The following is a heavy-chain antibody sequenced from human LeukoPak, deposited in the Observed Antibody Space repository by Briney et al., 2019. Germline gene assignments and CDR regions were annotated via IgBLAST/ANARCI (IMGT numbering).Heavy chain of an antibody. CDR1: GYTLTKFS. CDR3: ARGDCSGGSCVLLEYSMT. D-gene: IGHD2-15*01. J-gene: IGHJ1*01. V-gene: IGHV1-18*01. CDR2: ISAYNGDT. Sequence: ASVTDSFMSTGYTLTKFSVDWVGQAPGQGLEWMGWISAYNGDTNYAQKLQGRVTMTTDTSTNTAYMELRSLRSDDTAVYYCARGDCSGGSCVLLEYSMTWGQGTLVTVSS.